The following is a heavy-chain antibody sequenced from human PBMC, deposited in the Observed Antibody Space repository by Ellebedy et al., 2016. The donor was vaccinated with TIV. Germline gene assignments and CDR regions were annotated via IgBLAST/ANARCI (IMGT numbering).Heavy chain of an antibody. D-gene: IGHD3-10*01. Sequence: PGGSLTLSCAVSGFTFNSYAMSWVRQAPGKGREWVSTISHTGSRTYYSNSVEGRFIISRDNSKRTLYLQMNSMRAEETAVYYCAKGRGGGSDSTAPRYYFDSWGLGTLVTVSS. CDR1: GFTFNSYA. V-gene: IGHV3-23*01. J-gene: IGHJ4*02. CDR2: ISHTGSRT. CDR3: AKGRGGGSDSTAPRYYFDS.